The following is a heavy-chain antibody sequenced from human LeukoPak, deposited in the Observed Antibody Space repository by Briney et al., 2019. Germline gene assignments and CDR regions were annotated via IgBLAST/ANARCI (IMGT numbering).Heavy chain of an antibody. Sequence: ASVKVSCKASGYTFTSYDINWVRQATGQGLEWMGWMNPNSGNTGYAQKFQGRVTMTRNTSISTAYMELSSLRSEDTAVYYCARTYGSGSYRPDYYYYYMDVWGKGTTVTVS. V-gene: IGHV1-8*01. CDR2: MNPNSGNT. CDR1: GYTFTSYD. J-gene: IGHJ6*03. CDR3: ARTYGSGSYRPDYYYYYMDV. D-gene: IGHD3-10*01.